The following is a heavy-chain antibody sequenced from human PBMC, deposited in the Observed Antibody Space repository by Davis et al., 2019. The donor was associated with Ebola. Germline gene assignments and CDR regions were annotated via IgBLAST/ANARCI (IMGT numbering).Heavy chain of an antibody. Sequence: GVLKISCAASEFTFSGYAMSWVRQAPGKGLEWVSAISGSGGSTYYAGSVKGRFTISRDNSRNTLYLQMNSLRAEDTAVYYCAKGRGGVCGGGCYSRIMDNWGQGILVTVSS. CDR3: AKGRGGVCGGGCYSRIMDN. CDR1: EFTFSGYA. V-gene: IGHV3-23*01. CDR2: ISGSGGST. D-gene: IGHD2-21*02. J-gene: IGHJ4*02.